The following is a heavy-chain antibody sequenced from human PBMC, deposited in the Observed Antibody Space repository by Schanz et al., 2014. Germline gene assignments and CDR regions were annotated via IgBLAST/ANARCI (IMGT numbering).Heavy chain of an antibody. J-gene: IGHJ4*02. Sequence: QVHLVESGGGVVQPGRSLRLSCAASGFTLTTYTMHWVRQAPGKGLEWVAVISHHAINQYYADSVRGRFTISRDTSQTPLYLQMNGLTTEATAVYCCARDPIDGIPDYFDYWGQGTLVTVSS. D-gene: IGHD1-20*01. V-gene: IGHV3-30*04. CDR2: ISHHAINQ. CDR3: ARDPIDGIPDYFDY. CDR1: GFTLTTYT.